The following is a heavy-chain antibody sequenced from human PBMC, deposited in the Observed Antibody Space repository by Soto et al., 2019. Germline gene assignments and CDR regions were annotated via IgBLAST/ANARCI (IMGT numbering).Heavy chain of an antibody. CDR1: GFTFSDHY. J-gene: IGHJ6*03. D-gene: IGHD2-2*01. V-gene: IGHV3-72*01. CDR2: TRNKANSYTT. CDR3: ARSVPAASLYMDV. Sequence: EVQLVESGGGLVQPGGSLRLSCAASGFTFSDHYMDWVRQAPGKGLEWVGRTRNKANSYTTEYAASVKGRFTISRDDSKNSLYLQMNSLKTEDTAVYYCARSVPAASLYMDVWGKGTTVTVSS.